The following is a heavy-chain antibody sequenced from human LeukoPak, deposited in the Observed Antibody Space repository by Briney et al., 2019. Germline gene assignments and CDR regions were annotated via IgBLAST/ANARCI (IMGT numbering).Heavy chain of an antibody. D-gene: IGHD3-9*01. CDR3: ARHRRHYDVLTGYYPEAFDV. Sequence: SETLSLTCTVSGGSVSSSGYYWGWIRQPPGKGLEWIGSIYYSGSTYYNPSLKSRVSISVDTSKNQFSLKLSSVTAADTAVYYCARHRRHYDVLTGYYPEAFDVWGQGTMVTVSS. CDR2: IYYSGST. CDR1: GGSVSSSGYY. V-gene: IGHV4-39*01. J-gene: IGHJ3*01.